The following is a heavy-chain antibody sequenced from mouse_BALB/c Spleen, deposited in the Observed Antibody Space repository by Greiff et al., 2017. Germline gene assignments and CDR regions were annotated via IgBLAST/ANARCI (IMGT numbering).Heavy chain of an antibody. CDR3: AIYLCGYDGIDY. J-gene: IGHJ2*01. V-gene: IGHV5-4*02. CDR1: GFTFSDYY. CDR2: ISDGGSYT. D-gene: IGHD2-2*01. Sequence: EVQLVESGGGLVKPGGSLKLSCAASGFTFSDYYMYWVRQTPEKRLEWVATISDGGSYTYYPDSVKGRSTISRDNAKNNLYLQMSSLKSEDTAMYDCAIYLCGYDGIDYWGQGTTLTVSS.